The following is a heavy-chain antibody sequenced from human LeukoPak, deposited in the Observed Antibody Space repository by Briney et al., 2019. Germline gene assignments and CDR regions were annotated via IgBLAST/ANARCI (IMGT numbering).Heavy chain of an antibody. Sequence: ASVKVSCKASGYTFTNYGISWVRQAPGQGLEWMGWISAYNGNTNYAQKLQGRVTMTTDTSTSTAYMELSSLRSEDTAVYYCARVFTTVTNPTQYYFDYWGQGTLVTVSS. CDR3: ARVFTTVTNPTQYYFDY. CDR2: ISAYNGNT. V-gene: IGHV1-18*01. J-gene: IGHJ4*02. D-gene: IGHD4-17*01. CDR1: GYTFTNYG.